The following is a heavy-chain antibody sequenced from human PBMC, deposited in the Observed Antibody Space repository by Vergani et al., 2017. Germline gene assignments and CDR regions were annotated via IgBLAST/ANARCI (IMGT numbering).Heavy chain of an antibody. J-gene: IGHJ4*02. CDR1: GYTFTSYA. CDR3: ASSRYCSSTSCPLDY. CDR2: INAGNGNT. Sequence: QVQLVQSGAEVKKPGASVKVSCKASGYTFTSYAMHWVRQAPGQRLEWMGWINAGNGNTKYSQKFQGRVTITRDTSASKAYMELSSLRSEDTAVYYCASSRYCSSTSCPLDYWGQGTLVTVSS. V-gene: IGHV1-3*01. D-gene: IGHD2-2*01.